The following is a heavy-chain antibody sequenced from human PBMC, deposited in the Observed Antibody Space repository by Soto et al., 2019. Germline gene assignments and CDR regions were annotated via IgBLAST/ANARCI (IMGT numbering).Heavy chain of an antibody. CDR2: INAGNGNT. J-gene: IGHJ5*02. D-gene: IGHD1-26*01. CDR1: GYTFTSYA. Sequence: QVQRVQSGAEVKKPGASVKVSCKASGYTFTSYAMHWVRQAPGQRLEWMGWINAGNGNTKYSQKFQGRVTITRDTSASTAYMELSSLRSEDTAVYYCARDRRSLNWFDPWGQGTLVTVSS. V-gene: IGHV1-3*01. CDR3: ARDRRSLNWFDP.